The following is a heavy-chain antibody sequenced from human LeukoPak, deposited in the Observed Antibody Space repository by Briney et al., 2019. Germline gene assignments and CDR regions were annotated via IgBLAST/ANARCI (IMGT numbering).Heavy chain of an antibody. Sequence: ASVKVSCKASGYSFTSYAMNWVRQAPGQGLEWMGWTNTNTGNPTYAQDFTGRFVFSLDTSVSTAYLQISSLKADDTAVYYCARSRMVATRPVIFYYYYGMDVWGHGTTVTVSS. CDR2: TNTNTGNP. CDR1: GYSFTSYA. D-gene: IGHD5-12*01. J-gene: IGHJ6*02. CDR3: ARSRMVATRPVIFYYYYGMDV. V-gene: IGHV7-4-1*02.